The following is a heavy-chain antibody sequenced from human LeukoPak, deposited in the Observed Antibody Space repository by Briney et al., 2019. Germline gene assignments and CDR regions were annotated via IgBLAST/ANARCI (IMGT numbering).Heavy chain of an antibody. CDR3: ARNPKLGNWYFDL. Sequence: AASVKVSCKASGYTFTGYYMHWVRQAPGQGLEWMGWINLNSGGTNYAQKFQGRVTMTRDTSISTAYMELSRLRSDDTAVYYCARNPKLGNWYFDLWGRGTLVTVSS. CDR1: GYTFTGYY. V-gene: IGHV1-2*02. J-gene: IGHJ2*01. CDR2: INLNSGGT. D-gene: IGHD7-27*01.